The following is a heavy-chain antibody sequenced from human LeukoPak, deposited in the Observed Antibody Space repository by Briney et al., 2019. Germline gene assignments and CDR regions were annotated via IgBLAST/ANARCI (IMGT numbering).Heavy chain of an antibody. D-gene: IGHD4-17*01. CDR1: GYTFTSYG. V-gene: IGHV1-18*04. CDR2: ISAYNGNT. CDR3: AREGHDYGDYGPDAFDI. Sequence: ASVKVSCKASGYTFTSYGISWVRQAPGQGLEWMGWISAYNGNTNYAQKFQGRVTMTTDTSTSTAYMELRSLRSEDTAVYYCAREGHDYGDYGPDAFDIWGQGTMVTVSS. J-gene: IGHJ3*02.